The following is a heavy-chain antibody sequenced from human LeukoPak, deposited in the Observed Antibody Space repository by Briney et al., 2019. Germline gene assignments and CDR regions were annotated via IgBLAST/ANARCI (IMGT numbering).Heavy chain of an antibody. D-gene: IGHD2-15*01. CDR3: ARDRRYCSGGSCYGWFDP. CDR2: IIPIFGTA. J-gene: IGHJ5*02. V-gene: IGHV1-69*06. Sequence: ASVKVSCTASGGTFSSYAISWVRQAPGQGLEWMGGIIPIFGTANYAQKFQGRVTINADKSTSTAYMELSSLRSEDTAVYYCARDRRYCSGGSCYGWFDPWGQGTLVTVSS. CDR1: GGTFSSYA.